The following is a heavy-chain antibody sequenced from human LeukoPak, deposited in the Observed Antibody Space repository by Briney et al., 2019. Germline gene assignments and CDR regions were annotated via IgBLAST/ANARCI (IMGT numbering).Heavy chain of an antibody. CDR3: ARGDYDSSGYYGDY. CDR2: IIPIFGTA. V-gene: IGHV1-69*13. Sequence: RASVKVSCKASGGTFSSYAISWVRQAPGQGLEWMGGIIPIFGTANHAQKFQGRVTITADESTSTAYMELSSLRSEDTAVYYCARGDYDSSGYYGDYWGQGTLVTVSS. CDR1: GGTFSSYA. D-gene: IGHD3-22*01. J-gene: IGHJ4*02.